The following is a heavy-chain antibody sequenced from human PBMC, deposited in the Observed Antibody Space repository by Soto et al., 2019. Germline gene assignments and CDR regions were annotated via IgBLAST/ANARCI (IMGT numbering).Heavy chain of an antibody. CDR1: GFTFSSYG. D-gene: IGHD1-26*01. CDR3: AKDRRGSYTKGFYYYYGMDV. Sequence: GGSLRLSCAASGFTFSSYGMHWVRQAPGKGLEWVAVISYDGSNKYYADSVKGRFTISRDNSKNTLYLQMNSLRAEDTAVYYCAKDRRGSYTKGFYYYYGMDVWGQGTTVTVSS. J-gene: IGHJ6*02. CDR2: ISYDGSNK. V-gene: IGHV3-30*18.